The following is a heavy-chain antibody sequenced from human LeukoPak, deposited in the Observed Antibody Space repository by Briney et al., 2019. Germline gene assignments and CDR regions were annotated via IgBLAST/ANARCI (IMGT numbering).Heavy chain of an antibody. D-gene: IGHD2-15*01. V-gene: IGHV3-53*01. J-gene: IGHJ4*02. CDR2: LYSAGAT. CDR1: GFTVSNNY. CDR3: ASGGTGARKFYSDPFHY. Sequence: GGSLRLSCAASGFTVSNNYMSWVRQAPGRGLEWVSILYSAGATYYTDSVRGRFTISGDSSKNTVCLQMNSLRAEDTAVYYCASGGTGARKFYSDPFHYWGQGTLVTVSS.